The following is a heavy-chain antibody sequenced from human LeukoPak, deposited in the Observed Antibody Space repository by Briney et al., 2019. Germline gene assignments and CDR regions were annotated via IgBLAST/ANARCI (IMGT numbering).Heavy chain of an antibody. V-gene: IGHV4-59*01. J-gene: IGHJ4*02. CDR3: ARGEWDLLFDY. D-gene: IGHD1-26*01. CDR2: IFYSGST. CDR1: GGSISGYY. Sequence: SETLSLTCTVSGGSISGYYWSXIRQPPGKGLXWIGYIFYSGSTNYNPSLKSRVTISVDTSKNQFSLKLSSVTAADTAVYYCARGEWDLLFDYWGQGTLVTVSS.